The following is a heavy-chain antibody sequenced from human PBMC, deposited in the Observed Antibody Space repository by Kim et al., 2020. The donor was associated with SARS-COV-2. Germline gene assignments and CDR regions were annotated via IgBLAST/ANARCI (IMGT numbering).Heavy chain of an antibody. J-gene: IGHJ4*02. D-gene: IGHD2-15*01. CDR3: ARQFEGDATPFDY. Sequence: YNPSLKSRVTISVDTSKNQFSLKLSSVTAADTAVYYCARQFEGDATPFDYWGQGTLVTVSS. V-gene: IGHV4-39*01.